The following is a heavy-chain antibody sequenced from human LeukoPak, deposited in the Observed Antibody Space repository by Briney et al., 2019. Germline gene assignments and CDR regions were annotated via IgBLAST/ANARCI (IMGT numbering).Heavy chain of an antibody. Sequence: GGSLRLSCAASGFTFSSYAMSWVRQAPGKGLEWVSSISSSSSYIYYADSVKGRFTISRDNAKNSLYLQMNSLRAEDTAVYYCARGRSLIAARRIAFDYWGQGTLVTVSS. CDR3: ARGRSLIAARRIAFDY. V-gene: IGHV3-21*01. J-gene: IGHJ4*02. CDR2: ISSSSSYI. CDR1: GFTFSSYA. D-gene: IGHD6-6*01.